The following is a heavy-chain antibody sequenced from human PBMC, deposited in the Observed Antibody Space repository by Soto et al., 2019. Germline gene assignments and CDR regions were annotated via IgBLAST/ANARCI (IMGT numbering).Heavy chain of an antibody. V-gene: IGHV1-18*01. CDR2: ISAYNGNT. J-gene: IGHJ4*02. CDR3: ARDRFIAVAPGPFDY. D-gene: IGHD6-19*01. Sequence: QVQLVQSGAEVKKPGASVKVSCKASGYTFTSYGISWVRQAPGQGLEWMGWISAYNGNTNYAQKLQGRVTMTTDPSTSTAYMELRSLRSDDTAVYYCARDRFIAVAPGPFDYWGQGTLVTVSS. CDR1: GYTFTSYG.